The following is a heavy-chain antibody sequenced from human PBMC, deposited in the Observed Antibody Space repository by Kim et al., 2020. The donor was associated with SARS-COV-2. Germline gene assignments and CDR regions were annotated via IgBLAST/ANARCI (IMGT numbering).Heavy chain of an antibody. D-gene: IGHD3-10*01. J-gene: IGHJ6*02. CDR2: IKSKTDGGTT. CDR3: TTAAEIWFGELSDADGMDV. Sequence: GGSLRLSCAASGFTFSNAWMSWVRQAPGKGLEWVGRIKSKTDGGTTDYAAPVKGRFTISRDDSKNTLYLQMNSLKTEDTAVYYCTTAAEIWFGELSDADGMDVWGQGTTVTVSS. V-gene: IGHV3-15*01. CDR1: GFTFSNAW.